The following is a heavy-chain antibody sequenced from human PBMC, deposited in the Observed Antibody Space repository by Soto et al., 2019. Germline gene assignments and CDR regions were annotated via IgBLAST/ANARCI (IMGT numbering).Heavy chain of an antibody. V-gene: IGHV3-53*01. D-gene: IGHD2-15*01. J-gene: IGHJ6*02. Sequence: PVGSLRLSCAASGFTVRDNYMNWVRQAPGKGLEWVAIFYAGSTTFYADSVKGRFTISRDNSRNTIYLQMNSLRAEDTATYYCAKKSPGGLSGWAYAMDVWGQGTTVTVSS. CDR1: GFTVRDNY. CDR3: AKKSPGGLSGWAYAMDV. CDR2: FYAGSTT.